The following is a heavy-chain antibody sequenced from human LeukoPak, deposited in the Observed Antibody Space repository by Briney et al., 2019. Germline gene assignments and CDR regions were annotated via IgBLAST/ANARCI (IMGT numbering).Heavy chain of an antibody. Sequence: ASVKVSCKASGYXFTGYYIHWVRQAPGQGLEWMGWINPNSGGTNYAQKFQGSVTMTRDTSISTAYMELSRLRSDDTAVYYCARGILLTRTLDYWGQGTLVTVSS. J-gene: IGHJ4*02. CDR1: GYXFTGYY. D-gene: IGHD2-15*01. CDR2: INPNSGGT. CDR3: ARGILLTRTLDY. V-gene: IGHV1-2*02.